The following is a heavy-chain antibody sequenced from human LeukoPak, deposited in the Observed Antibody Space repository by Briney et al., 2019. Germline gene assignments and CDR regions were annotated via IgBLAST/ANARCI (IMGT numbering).Heavy chain of an antibody. CDR2: IKQAGSEK. CDR3: VRGPHIAATSY. D-gene: IGHD6-25*01. V-gene: IGHV3-7*03. Sequence: GGSLRLSCVASGFSFNNYRMTWVRQAPGKGLEWVANIKQAGSEKQYVDSVKGRFAISRDNAKKSLYLQINTLRAEDTAVYYCVRGPHIAATSYWGQGTLVTVSS. J-gene: IGHJ4*02. CDR1: GFSFNNYR.